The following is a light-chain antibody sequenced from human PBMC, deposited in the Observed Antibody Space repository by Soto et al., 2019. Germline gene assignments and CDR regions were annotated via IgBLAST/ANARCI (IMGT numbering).Light chain of an antibody. J-gene: IGKJ2*01. CDR3: QHYGSSPYT. V-gene: IGKV3-20*01. Sequence: EIVLTQSPGTLSLSPGERATLSCRASQSVSISYLAWYQQKPGQAPRLRIYGSSSRATGIPDRFSGSGSGTDFTLTVSRLEPEDFAVYYCQHYGSSPYTFGQGTKLEIK. CDR2: GSS. CDR1: QSVSISY.